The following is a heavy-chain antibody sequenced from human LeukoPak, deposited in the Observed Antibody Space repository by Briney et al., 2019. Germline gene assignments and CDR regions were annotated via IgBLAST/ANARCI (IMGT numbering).Heavy chain of an antibody. V-gene: IGHV3-7*01. CDR2: MKDDVGDN. CDR1: GFTFSNHW. CDR3: ARGPPYGIRSDFLVY. J-gene: IGHJ4*02. D-gene: IGHD2-8*01. Sequence: PGGSLRLSCAASGFTFSNHWMTWVRQAPGKGLEWVATMKDDVGDNNYVDSVKGRFTISRDNAKNSLYLQMNTLRVEDTALYYCARGPPYGIRSDFLVYWGQGTLVTVSS.